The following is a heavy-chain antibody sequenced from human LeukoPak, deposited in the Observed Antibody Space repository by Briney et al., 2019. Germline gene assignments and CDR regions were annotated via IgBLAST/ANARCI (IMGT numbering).Heavy chain of an antibody. Sequence: ASVKVSCKASGYTFTGYAMHWVRQAPGQRLEWMGWINAGNGNTKYSQKFQGRVTITRDTSASTAYMELSSLRSEDTAVYYCASNIAVAGCFDYWGQGTLVTVSS. J-gene: IGHJ4*02. V-gene: IGHV1-3*01. CDR3: ASNIAVAGCFDY. CDR1: GYTFTGYA. CDR2: INAGNGNT. D-gene: IGHD6-19*01.